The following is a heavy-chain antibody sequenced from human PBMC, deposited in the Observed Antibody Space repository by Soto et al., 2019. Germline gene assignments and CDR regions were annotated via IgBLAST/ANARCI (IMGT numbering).Heavy chain of an antibody. Sequence: PGGSLRLSCAASGFTFSNYDMHWVRQAPGEGLEWGSGIGAASDTYYPVSVQGRFTVSRDNAKKSLYLQMNSLRAGDTAVYYCARGVLGPGDYYYGMDVWGQGTTGTVSS. J-gene: IGHJ6*02. D-gene: IGHD7-27*01. CDR3: ARGVLGPGDYYYGMDV. CDR1: GFTFSNYD. CDR2: IGAASDT. V-gene: IGHV3-13*01.